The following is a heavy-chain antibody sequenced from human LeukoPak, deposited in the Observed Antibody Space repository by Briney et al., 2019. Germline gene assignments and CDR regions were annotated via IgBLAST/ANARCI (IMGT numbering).Heavy chain of an antibody. CDR1: GGSISSYY. V-gene: IGHV4-59*08. CDR3: ARGPVTTSGNCFGP. CDR2: IYYSGTT. J-gene: IGHJ5*02. Sequence: MSSETLSLTCTVSGGSISSYYWSWIRQPPGKGLEWIGYIYYSGTTNYNPSLKSRVTISVDTSKNQFSLKLSSVTAADTAMYYCARGPVTTSGNCFGPWGQGTLVTVSS. D-gene: IGHD4-17*01.